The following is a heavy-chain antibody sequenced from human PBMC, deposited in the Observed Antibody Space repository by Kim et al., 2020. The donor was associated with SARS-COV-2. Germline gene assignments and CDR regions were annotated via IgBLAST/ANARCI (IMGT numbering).Heavy chain of an antibody. J-gene: IGHJ1*01. Sequence: ASVKVSCKASGYTFTSYDINWVRQATGQGLEWMGWMDPNSGNTGYAQNFQGRVTLTRNTSISTAYMDLRSLRSEDTAVYYCVRGMKYYYDVTAPAPGFQHWGQGTLVTVSS. CDR3: VRGMKYYYDVTAPAPGFQH. V-gene: IGHV1-8*01. CDR1: GYTFTSYD. CDR2: MDPNSGNT. D-gene: IGHD3-22*01.